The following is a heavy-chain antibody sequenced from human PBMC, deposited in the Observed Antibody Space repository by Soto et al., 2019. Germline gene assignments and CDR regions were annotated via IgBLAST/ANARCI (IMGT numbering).Heavy chain of an antibody. Sequence: ASVKVSCKASGGTFSSYSISWVLQAPGQGLEWMGGIIPIFGTANYAQKFQGRVTITADESTSTAYMELSSLRSEDTAVYYCAREPYEGSSTFYYYYYGMDVWGQGTTVTVSS. D-gene: IGHD6-6*01. CDR2: IIPIFGTA. V-gene: IGHV1-69*13. CDR3: AREPYEGSSTFYYYYYGMDV. CDR1: GGTFSSYS. J-gene: IGHJ6*02.